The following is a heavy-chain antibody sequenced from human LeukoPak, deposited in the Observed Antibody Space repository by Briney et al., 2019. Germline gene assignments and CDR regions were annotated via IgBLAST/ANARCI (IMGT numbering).Heavy chain of an antibody. CDR1: GYTFTDHH. CDR3: ARDPVDGYGHYDF. V-gene: IGHV1-2*02. D-gene: IGHD5-24*01. CDR2: IRPNSDGI. J-gene: IGHJ4*02. Sequence: ASVKVSCKASGYTFTDHHLIWVRQAPGQGLEWMGWIRPNSDGIKYAQEFQGRVTVTRDTSISTAYMELTSLTSDDTAIYYCARDPVDGYGHYDFRGQGTLVTVSS.